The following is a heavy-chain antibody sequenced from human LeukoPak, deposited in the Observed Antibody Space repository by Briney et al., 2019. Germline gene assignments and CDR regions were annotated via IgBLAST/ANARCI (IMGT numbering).Heavy chain of an antibody. D-gene: IGHD3-3*01. CDR2: INPSGGST. V-gene: IGHV1-46*01. CDR1: GYTFTSYY. Sequence: GATVKVSCKASGYTFTSYYMHWVRQAPGQGLEWMGIINPSGGSTSYAQKFQGRVTMTRDTSTSTVYMELSSLRSEDTAVYYCATIQEGYDFWGGRFDYWGQGTLVTVSS. J-gene: IGHJ4*02. CDR3: ATIQEGYDFWGGRFDY.